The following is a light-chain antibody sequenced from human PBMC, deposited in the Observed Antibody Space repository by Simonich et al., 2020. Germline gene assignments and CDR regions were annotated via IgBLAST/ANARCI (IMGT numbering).Light chain of an antibody. Sequence: DIVMTQSPDSLLVSLGERATFNCKSSKSVLYSSNNKNNLAWYQQKPEQPPKLLIYWASTRESGVPDRFSGSGSGTDFTLTISSLQAEDVAVYYCQQYYSTPLTFGGGTKVEIK. CDR1: KSVLYSSNNKNN. J-gene: IGKJ4*01. V-gene: IGKV4-1*01. CDR3: QQYYSTPLT. CDR2: WAS.